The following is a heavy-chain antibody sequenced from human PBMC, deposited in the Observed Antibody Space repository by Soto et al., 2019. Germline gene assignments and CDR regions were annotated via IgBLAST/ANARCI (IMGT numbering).Heavy chain of an antibody. Sequence: ASVKVSCKASGYTFTRSGISWVRQAPGQGLEWLGWINPDNGNTNYAQHLQGRVSLTTDTSTSTAYMDLRSLRSDDTAVYYCAKSLPDYYDSSGYYYGPFDYWGQGTLVTVSS. CDR2: INPDNGNT. D-gene: IGHD3-22*01. J-gene: IGHJ4*02. CDR3: AKSLPDYYDSSGYYYGPFDY. V-gene: IGHV1-18*01. CDR1: GYTFTRSG.